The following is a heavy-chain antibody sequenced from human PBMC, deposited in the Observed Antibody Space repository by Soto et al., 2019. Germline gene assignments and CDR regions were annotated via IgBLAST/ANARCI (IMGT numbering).Heavy chain of an antibody. D-gene: IGHD6-19*01. CDR3: ARDSSGWANNWFDP. CDR1: GYSISSGYY. Sequence: SETVSVTCAVSGYSISSGYYWGWIRQPPGKGLEWIGSIYHSGSTYYNPSLKSRVTISVDTSKNQFSLKLSSVTAADTAVDYCARDSSGWANNWFDPWGQGTLVTVSS. J-gene: IGHJ5*02. CDR2: IYHSGST. V-gene: IGHV4-38-2*02.